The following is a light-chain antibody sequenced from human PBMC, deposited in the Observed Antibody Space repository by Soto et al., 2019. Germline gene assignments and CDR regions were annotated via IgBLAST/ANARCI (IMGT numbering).Light chain of an antibody. CDR2: DTN. Sequence: QSVLTQPPSVSAAPGETVTISCSGSSSNIEKNSVSWHQQLPGAAPKLLIYDTNRRPSGIPDRFSGSKSGTSAALDTTGLQTGDEADYYCGTWDSSLTSVVFGGGTKLTVL. V-gene: IGLV1-51*01. CDR1: SSNIEKNS. J-gene: IGLJ2*01. CDR3: GTWDSSLTSVV.